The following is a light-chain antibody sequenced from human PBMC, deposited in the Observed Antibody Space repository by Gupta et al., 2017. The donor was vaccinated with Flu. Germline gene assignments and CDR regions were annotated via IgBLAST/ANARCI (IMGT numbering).Light chain of an antibody. V-gene: IGKV3-20*01. CDR3: QQYWT. Sequence: EIVLTQSPGTLPLPPGERATLACRTSQFVTSDYFAWYQHKPGLTPRLLIYSASIRATGVPDRFSGGGSGTDFTLTISRLEPEDSAVYYCQQYWTFGPGTKVEIK. CDR2: SAS. J-gene: IGKJ1*01. CDR1: QFVTSDY.